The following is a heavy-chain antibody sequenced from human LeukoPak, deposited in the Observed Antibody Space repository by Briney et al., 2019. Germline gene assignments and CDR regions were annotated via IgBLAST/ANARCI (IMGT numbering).Heavy chain of an antibody. J-gene: IGHJ4*02. V-gene: IGHV3-48*03. CDR1: GFTFSSYE. Sequence: GGSLRLSCAASGFTFSSYEMNWVRQAPGKGLEWVSYISSSGSTIYYADSVKGRFTISRDNAKNTLYLQMNSLRAEDTAVYYCARGGAVTGTGDYWGQGTLVTVSS. D-gene: IGHD6-19*01. CDR3: ARGGAVTGTGDY. CDR2: ISSSGSTI.